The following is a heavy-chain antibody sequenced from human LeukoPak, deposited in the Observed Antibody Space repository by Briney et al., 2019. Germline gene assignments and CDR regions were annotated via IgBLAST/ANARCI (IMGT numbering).Heavy chain of an antibody. CDR3: AKPWFREQDYFDY. J-gene: IGHJ4*02. D-gene: IGHD3-10*01. CDR2: ISYDGSNK. CDR1: GFTFSSYG. Sequence: GGSLRLSCAASGFTFSSYGMHWVRQAPGKGLEWVAVISYDGSNKYYADSVKGRFTISRDNSKNTLYLQMNSLRAEDTAVYYCAKPWFREQDYFDYWGQGTLVTVSS. V-gene: IGHV3-30*18.